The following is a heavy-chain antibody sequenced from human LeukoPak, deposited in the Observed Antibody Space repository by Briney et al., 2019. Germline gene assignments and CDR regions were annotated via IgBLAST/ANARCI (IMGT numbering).Heavy chain of an antibody. CDR1: GFTFSSYW. V-gene: IGHV3-7*01. D-gene: IGHD5-18*01. CDR3: ARDTGGGYSCYDC. Sequence: PGGSLRLSCAASGFTFSSYWMTWIRQAPGKGLEWVVNIKQDGSEKYYVDSVKGRFTISRDNAKNSLYLQMNSLRAEGTAVYYCARDTGGGYSCYDCWGQGTLVTVSS. CDR2: IKQDGSEK. J-gene: IGHJ4*02.